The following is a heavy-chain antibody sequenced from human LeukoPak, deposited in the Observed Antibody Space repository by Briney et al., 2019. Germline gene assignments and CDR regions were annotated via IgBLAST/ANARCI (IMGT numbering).Heavy chain of an antibody. V-gene: IGHV3-74*01. CDR3: ARGGIEGPFDY. Sequence: ETLSLTCTVSGGSISSSSYYWGWVRQAPGKGLVWVSRINTDGSSTRYADSVKGRFTISRDHAKNTLYLQMTSLRAEDTAVYYCARGGIEGPFDYWGQGTLVTVSS. CDR1: GGSISSSSYY. J-gene: IGHJ4*02. CDR2: INTDGSST.